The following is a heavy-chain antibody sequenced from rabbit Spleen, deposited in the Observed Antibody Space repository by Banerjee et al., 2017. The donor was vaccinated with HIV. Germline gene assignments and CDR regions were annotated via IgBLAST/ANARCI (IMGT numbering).Heavy chain of an antibody. J-gene: IGHJ4*01. CDR3: TRDGGAYDFKL. CDR2: ISGGSSGYT. Sequence: QSLEESGGDLVKPGASLTLTCTASGFSFSSSLNMCWVRQAPGKGLEWIGCISGGSSGYTYYASWAKGRFTISKTSSTTVTLQMTSLTVADTATYFCTRDGGAYDFKLWGQGTLVTVS. CDR1: GFSFSSSLN. D-gene: IGHD2-1*01. V-gene: IGHV1S40*01.